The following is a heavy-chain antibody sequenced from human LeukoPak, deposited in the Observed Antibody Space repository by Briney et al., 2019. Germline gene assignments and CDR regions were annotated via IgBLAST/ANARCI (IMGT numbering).Heavy chain of an antibody. J-gene: IGHJ4*02. CDR2: IIPILGIA. Sequence: SVKVSCKASGYIITTYGISWMRQAPGQGLEWMGRIIPILGIANYAQKFQGRVTITADKSTSTAYMELSSLRSEDTAVYYCARESIAVAGTGLYWGQGTLVTVSS. CDR1: GYIITTYG. D-gene: IGHD6-19*01. CDR3: ARESIAVAGTGLY. V-gene: IGHV1-69*04.